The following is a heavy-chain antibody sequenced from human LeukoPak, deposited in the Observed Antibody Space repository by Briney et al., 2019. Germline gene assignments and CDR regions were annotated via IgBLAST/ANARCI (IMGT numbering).Heavy chain of an antibody. Sequence: SETLSLTCTVSGGSISSYYWSWIRQPPGKGLEWIGYIYYSGRTSYNPSLKSRVTISVDTSKNQFSLKLSSVTAADTAVYYCARGGYTYGFDAFDIWGQGTMVTVSS. CDR2: IYYSGRT. CDR1: GGSISSYY. D-gene: IGHD5-18*01. V-gene: IGHV4-59*01. CDR3: ARGGYTYGFDAFDI. J-gene: IGHJ3*02.